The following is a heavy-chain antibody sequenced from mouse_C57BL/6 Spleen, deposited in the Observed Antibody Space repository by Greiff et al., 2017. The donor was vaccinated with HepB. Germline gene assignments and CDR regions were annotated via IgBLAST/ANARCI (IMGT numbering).Heavy chain of an antibody. Sequence: EVKLVESGGGLVKPGGSLKLSCAASGFTFSSYAMSWVRQTPEKRLEWVATISDGGSYTYYPDNVKGRFTISRDNAKNNLYLQMSHLKSEDTAMYYCAREEGGGPHFDYGGQGTTLTVSS. CDR2: ISDGGSYT. V-gene: IGHV5-4*01. D-gene: IGHD1-1*02. J-gene: IGHJ2*01. CDR1: GFTFSSYA. CDR3: AREEGGGPHFDY.